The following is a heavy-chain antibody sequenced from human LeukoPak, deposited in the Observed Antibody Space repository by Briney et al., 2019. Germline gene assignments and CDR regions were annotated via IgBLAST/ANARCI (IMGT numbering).Heavy chain of an antibody. CDR3: AKRTMSAFDS. V-gene: IGHV3-23*01. Sequence: GGSLRLSCTASGFTLRTYAMNGVRQAPGKGLAGLSGISGSGNGTYYADSVKGRFPSSRDNSKNVVYLQMNSLTVEDAATYYCAKRTMSAFDSWGQGTLVTVSS. CDR2: ISGSGNGT. CDR1: GFTLRTYA. J-gene: IGHJ4*02. D-gene: IGHD5-24*01.